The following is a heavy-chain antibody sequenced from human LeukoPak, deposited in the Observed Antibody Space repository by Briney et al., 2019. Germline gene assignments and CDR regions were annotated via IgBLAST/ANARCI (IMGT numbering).Heavy chain of an antibody. CDR3: ARESEVGATYYYYYGMDV. D-gene: IGHD1-26*01. Sequence: GASVKVSCKASGYTFTGYYMHWVRQAPGQGLEWMGWINANSGGTNYAQKFQGRVTMTRDTSISTAYMELSRLRSDDTAVYYCARESEVGATYYYYYGMDVWGQGTTVTVSS. J-gene: IGHJ6*02. CDR2: INANSGGT. CDR1: GYTFTGYY. V-gene: IGHV1-2*02.